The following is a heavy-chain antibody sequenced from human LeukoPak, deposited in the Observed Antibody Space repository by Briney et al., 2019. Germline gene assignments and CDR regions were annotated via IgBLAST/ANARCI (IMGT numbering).Heavy chain of an antibody. J-gene: IGHJ4*02. CDR2: IYYSGST. D-gene: IGHD3-10*01. Sequence: SETLSLTCTVSNGSISSDTYYWGWIRQPPGKGLEWIGSIYYSGSTYYNPSLKSRVTISVDTSKNQFSLKLSSVTAADTAVYYCARQTYYYGSRPDYWGQGTLVTVSS. CDR1: NGSISSDTYY. V-gene: IGHV4-39*01. CDR3: ARQTYYYGSRPDY.